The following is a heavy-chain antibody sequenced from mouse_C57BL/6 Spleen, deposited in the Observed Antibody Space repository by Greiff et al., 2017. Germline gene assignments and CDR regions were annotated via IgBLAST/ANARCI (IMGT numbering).Heavy chain of an antibody. V-gene: IGHV1-52*01. Sequence: QVQLQQPGAELVRPGSSVKLSCKASGYTFTSYWMHWVKQRPIQGLEWIGNIDPSDSETHYNQKFKDKATLTVDKSSSTAYMQLSSLTSEDSAVYYCASGGYDYSWYFDVWGTRTTVTVSS. D-gene: IGHD2-4*01. CDR1: GYTFTSYW. J-gene: IGHJ1*03. CDR3: ASGGYDYSWYFDV. CDR2: IDPSDSET.